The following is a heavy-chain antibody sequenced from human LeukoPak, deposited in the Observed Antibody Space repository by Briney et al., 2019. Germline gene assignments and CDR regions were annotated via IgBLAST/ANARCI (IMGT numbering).Heavy chain of an antibody. CDR3: ARDYSGSKSSSFDP. J-gene: IGHJ5*02. D-gene: IGHD3-10*01. CDR2: MNPNSGNT. Sequence: ASVKVSCKASGYTFTSYDINWVRQATGQGLEWLGWMNPNSGNTGYAQNFQGRVTMTRNTSISTAYMELSSLRSEDTAVYYCARDYSGSKSSSFDPWGQGTLVTVSS. V-gene: IGHV1-8*01. CDR1: GYTFTSYD.